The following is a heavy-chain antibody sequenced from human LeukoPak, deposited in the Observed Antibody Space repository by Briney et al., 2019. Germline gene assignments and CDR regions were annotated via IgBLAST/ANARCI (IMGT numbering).Heavy chain of an antibody. V-gene: IGHV4-59*01. Sequence: SETLSLTCTVSGGSISSYYWSWIRQPPGKGLEWIGYIYYSGSTNYNSSLKSRVTISVDTSKNQFSLKLSSVTAADTAVYYCARESGYSSGWTDYWGQGTLVTVSS. CDR2: IYYSGST. CDR3: ARESGYSSGWTDY. J-gene: IGHJ4*02. CDR1: GGSISSYY. D-gene: IGHD6-19*01.